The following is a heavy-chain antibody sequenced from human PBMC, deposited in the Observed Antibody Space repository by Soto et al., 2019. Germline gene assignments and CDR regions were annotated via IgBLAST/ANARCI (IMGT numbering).Heavy chain of an antibody. D-gene: IGHD6-13*01. Sequence: QVTLKESGPVLLKPTETLTLTCTVSGFSLSNARMGVSWIRQPPGKALEWLAHIFSNDEKSYSTSLKSRLTISKDPSKSQVVLTMTNMDPVDTATYYCARITYSSSWGDAFDIWGQGTMVTVSS. V-gene: IGHV2-26*01. CDR3: ARITYSSSWGDAFDI. CDR2: IFSNDEK. J-gene: IGHJ3*02. CDR1: GFSLSNARMG.